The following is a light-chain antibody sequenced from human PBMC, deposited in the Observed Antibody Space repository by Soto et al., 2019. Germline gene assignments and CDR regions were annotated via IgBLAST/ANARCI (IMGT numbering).Light chain of an antibody. Sequence: QSVLTQPPSVSGAPGQRVTISCTGSSSNIGAGYPVHWYQQLPGTAPKLLVAGNRPSGVPDRFSVSKSGNTASLTISGLQAEDEADYFCTSFTSTSSLYVFGTGAKVTVL. CDR3: TSFTSTSSLYV. J-gene: IGLJ1*01. CDR2: G. CDR1: SSNIGAGYP. V-gene: IGLV1-40*01.